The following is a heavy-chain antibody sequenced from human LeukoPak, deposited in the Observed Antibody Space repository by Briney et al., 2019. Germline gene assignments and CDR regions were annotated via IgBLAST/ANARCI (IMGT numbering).Heavy chain of an antibody. D-gene: IGHD6-6*01. CDR1: GGSISSGDYY. CDR2: IYYSGST. CDR3: ARSLRIAARYYFDY. Sequence: SQTLSLTCTVSGGSISSGDYYWSWIRQPPGKGLEWIGYIYYSGSTYYNPSLKSRVTISVDTSKNQFSLKLSSVTAADTAVYYCARSLRIAARYYFDYWGQGTLVTVSS. V-gene: IGHV4-30-4*08. J-gene: IGHJ4*02.